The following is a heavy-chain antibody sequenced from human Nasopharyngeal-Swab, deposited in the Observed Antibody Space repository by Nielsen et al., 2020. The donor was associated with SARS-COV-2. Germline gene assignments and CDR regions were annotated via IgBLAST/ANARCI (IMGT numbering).Heavy chain of an antibody. CDR1: GFTFSSYE. V-gene: IGHV3-48*03. J-gene: IGHJ6*02. CDR3: ARDPSRSLWFGEIYYYYYGMDV. D-gene: IGHD3-10*01. Sequence: GGSLRLSCAASGFTFSSYEMNWVRQAPGKGLEWVSYISSSGSTIYYADSVKGRFTISRDNAKNSLYLQMNSLRAEDTAGYYCARDPSRSLWFGEIYYYYYGMDVWGQGTTVTVSS. CDR2: ISSSGSTI.